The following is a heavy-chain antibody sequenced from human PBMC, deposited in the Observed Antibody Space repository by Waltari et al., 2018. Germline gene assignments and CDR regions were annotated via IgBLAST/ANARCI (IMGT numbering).Heavy chain of an antibody. CDR2: SATYTCHK. Sequence: QVQLVQSGGEVKKPGASVKISCKASGYTFATYDITWVRQAPGQGLEWMGWSATYTCHKKYAQEFQGRVTITAEKSTDTSYLELSSLRSDDPAVYYCAPLPGGSGQTFDYWGQGTLLTVSS. CDR1: GYTFATYD. J-gene: IGHJ4*02. CDR3: APLPGGSGQTFDY. V-gene: IGHV1-18*01. D-gene: IGHD3-10*01.